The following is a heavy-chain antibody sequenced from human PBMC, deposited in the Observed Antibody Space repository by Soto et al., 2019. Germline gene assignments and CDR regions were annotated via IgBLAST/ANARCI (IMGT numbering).Heavy chain of an antibody. Sequence: QVQLVESGGGVVQPGRSLRLSCSTSGFTFSNYGMHWVRQAPGKGLEWVAVISFDGNDKYYADSVKGRFIISRDNSKHTLYLHMTSLRAEDTAMYSCAKDKYGGATYLDFWGQGTLVTVSS. V-gene: IGHV3-30*18. CDR2: ISFDGNDK. J-gene: IGHJ4*02. CDR1: GFTFSNYG. D-gene: IGHD1-26*01. CDR3: AKDKYGGATYLDF.